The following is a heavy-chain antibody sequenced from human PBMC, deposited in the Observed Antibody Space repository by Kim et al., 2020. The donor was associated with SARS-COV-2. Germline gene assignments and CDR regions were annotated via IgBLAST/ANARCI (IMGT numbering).Heavy chain of an antibody. CDR3: ARVGGGDHLDY. V-gene: IGHV1-46*01. J-gene: IGHJ4*02. Sequence: STAQKLQGRVTMTRDTSTSTVYMELSSLRSEDTAVYYCARVGGGDHLDYWGQGTLVTVSS. D-gene: IGHD2-21*02.